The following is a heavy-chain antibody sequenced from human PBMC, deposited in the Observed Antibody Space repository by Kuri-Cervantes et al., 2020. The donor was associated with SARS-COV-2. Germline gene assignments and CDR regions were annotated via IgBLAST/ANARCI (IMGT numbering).Heavy chain of an antibody. D-gene: IGHD2-2*01. CDR2: IIPIFGTA. V-gene: IGHV1-69*13. CDR1: GGTFSNDA. J-gene: IGHJ6*02. Sequence: SVKVSCKASGGTFSNDAMNWVRQAPGQGLEWVGGIIPIFGTADYAQKFQGRVTITADESTSTVYMELSSLRSDDTAVYYCARERGTGYCSSTSCYGGGYYYYGMDVWGQGTTVTV. CDR3: ARERGTGYCSSTSCYGGGYYYYGMDV.